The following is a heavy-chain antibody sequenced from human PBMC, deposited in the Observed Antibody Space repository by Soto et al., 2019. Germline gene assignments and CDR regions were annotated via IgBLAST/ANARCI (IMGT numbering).Heavy chain of an antibody. CDR2: IIPIFGTA. CDR3: ARSKVDYDFWSGPGHQSMDV. D-gene: IGHD3-3*01. J-gene: IGHJ6*03. CDR1: GGTFSSYA. Sequence: SVKVSCKASGGTFSSYAISWVRQAPGQGLEWMGGIIPIFGTANYAQKFQGRVTITADESTSTAYMELSSLRSEDTAVYYCARSKVDYDFWSGPGHQSMDVWGKGTTVTVSS. V-gene: IGHV1-69*13.